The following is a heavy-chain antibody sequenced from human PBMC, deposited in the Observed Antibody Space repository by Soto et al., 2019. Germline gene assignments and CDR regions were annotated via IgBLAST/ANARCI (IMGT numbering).Heavy chain of an antibody. CDR2: VSSSGKT. D-gene: IGHD2-8*02. CDR3: ATQGRGVPSDN. V-gene: IGHV4-59*08. J-gene: IGHJ4*02. Sequence: QVQLQESGPGLVKPSETLSLTCTVSGGSISNYYWSWIRQTPGKGLEWIGYVSSSGKTECNPSLKSRVSMSVDMSKKQFSLKLSSLTAADTAVYYCATQGRGVPSDNWGQGTLVTVSS. CDR1: GGSISNYY.